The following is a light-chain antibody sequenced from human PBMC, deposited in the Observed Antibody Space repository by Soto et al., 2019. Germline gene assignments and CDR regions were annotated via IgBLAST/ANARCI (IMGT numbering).Light chain of an antibody. Sequence: QPVLTQPPSASGSPGQSVTISCTGTSSDVGGSNYVSWYQQHPGKAPKLMIYEVSKRPSGVPDRFSGSKSGNTASLTVSGLQAEDEADYYCTSYAGSNNWVFGGGTKLTVL. CDR2: EVS. J-gene: IGLJ3*02. CDR1: SSDVGGSNY. CDR3: TSYAGSNNWV. V-gene: IGLV2-8*01.